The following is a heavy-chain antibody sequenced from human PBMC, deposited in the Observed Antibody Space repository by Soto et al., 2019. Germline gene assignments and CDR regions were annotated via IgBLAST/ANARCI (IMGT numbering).Heavy chain of an antibody. Sequence: QITVKESGPPLVKPTQTLTLTCTFSGFSLSNSGVGVAWIRQPPGKALEWLALIYWDDDERYRPSLRSRLTITKDTSKHQVVLTMTNVDPVDTATYFCTHKGGRGAGMDVWGQGTTVTVSS. CDR1: GFSLSNSGVG. J-gene: IGHJ6*02. V-gene: IGHV2-5*02. CDR3: THKGGRGAGMDV. D-gene: IGHD2-15*01. CDR2: IYWDDDE.